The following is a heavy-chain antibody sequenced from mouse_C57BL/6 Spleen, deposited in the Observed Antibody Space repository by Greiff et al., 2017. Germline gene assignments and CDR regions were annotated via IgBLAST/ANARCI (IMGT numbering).Heavy chain of an antibody. CDR2: IYPGDGDT. J-gene: IGHJ3*01. Sequence: QVHVKQSGAELVKPGASVKISCKASGYAFSSYWMNWVKQRPGKGLEWIGQIYPGDGDTNYNGKFKGNATLTADKSSSTAYMQLSSLTSEDSAVYFCARGKGFAYWGQGTLVTVSA. V-gene: IGHV1-80*01. CDR1: GYAFSSYW. CDR3: ARGKGFAY.